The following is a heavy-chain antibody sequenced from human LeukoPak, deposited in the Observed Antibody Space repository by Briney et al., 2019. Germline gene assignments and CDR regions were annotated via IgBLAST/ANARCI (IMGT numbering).Heavy chain of an antibody. J-gene: IGHJ4*02. CDR1: GFTFSSYG. Sequence: GRSLRLSCAASGFTFSSYGMHWVRQAPGKGLEWVAVISYGGSNKYYADSVKGRFTISRDNSKNTLYLQMNSLRAEDTAVYYCAKDRASVDTACDYWGQGTLVTVSS. CDR3: AKDRASVDTACDY. CDR2: ISYGGSNK. D-gene: IGHD5-18*01. V-gene: IGHV3-30*18.